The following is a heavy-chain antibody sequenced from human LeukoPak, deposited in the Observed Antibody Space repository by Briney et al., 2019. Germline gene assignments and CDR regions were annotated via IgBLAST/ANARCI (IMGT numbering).Heavy chain of an antibody. D-gene: IGHD3-10*01. CDR1: GYTFTSYA. CDR2: ISAYNGNT. Sequence: GSSVKVSCKASGYTFTSYAMHWVRQAPGQGLEWMGWISAYNGNTNYAQKLQGRVTMTTDTSTSTAYMELRSLRSDDTAVYYCASGEGAIFVYWGQGTLVTVSS. V-gene: IGHV1-18*01. CDR3: ASGEGAIFVY. J-gene: IGHJ4*02.